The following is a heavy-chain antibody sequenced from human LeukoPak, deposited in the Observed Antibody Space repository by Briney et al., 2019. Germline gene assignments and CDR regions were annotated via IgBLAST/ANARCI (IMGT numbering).Heavy chain of an antibody. V-gene: IGHV5-51*01. J-gene: IGHJ4*02. Sequence: GESLQISCKGSGYSFTSYWIGWVRQMPGKGLEWMGIIYPGDSDTIYSPSFQGQVTISADKSISTAYLQWSSLKASDTAMYYCARHPAWYSSGWAPDYWGQGTLVTVSS. CDR1: GYSFTSYW. CDR3: ARHPAWYSSGWAPDY. CDR2: IYPGDSDT. D-gene: IGHD6-19*01.